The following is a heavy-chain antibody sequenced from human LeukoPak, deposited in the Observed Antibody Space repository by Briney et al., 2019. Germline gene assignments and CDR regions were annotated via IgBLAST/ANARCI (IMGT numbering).Heavy chain of an antibody. D-gene: IGHD6-13*01. CDR3: ARDSTSSWYWIDP. CDR1: GFTFSSYW. J-gene: IGHJ5*02. CDR2: IKQDGSEK. V-gene: IGHV3-7*01. Sequence: RPGGSLRLSCAASGFTFSSYWMHWVRQAPGKGLEWVANIKQDGSEKYYVDSVKGRFTISRDNAKNSLYLQMNSLRAEDTAVYYCARDSTSSWYWIDPWGQGTLVTVSS.